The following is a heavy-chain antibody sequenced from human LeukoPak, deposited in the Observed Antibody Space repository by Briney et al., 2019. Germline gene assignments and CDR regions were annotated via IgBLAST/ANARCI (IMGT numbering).Heavy chain of an antibody. Sequence: SQTLSLTCAISGDSVSSNSAAWNWIRQSPSIGLEWLGRTYYRSKWYNDYAVSVKSRITINPDTSKNQFSLQLNSVTPEDTAVYYCARDLADIVVVPAAIGWFDPWGQGTLVTVSS. V-gene: IGHV6-1*01. CDR2: TYYRSKWYN. CDR1: GDSVSSNSAA. J-gene: IGHJ5*02. D-gene: IGHD2-2*02. CDR3: ARDLADIVVVPAAIGWFDP.